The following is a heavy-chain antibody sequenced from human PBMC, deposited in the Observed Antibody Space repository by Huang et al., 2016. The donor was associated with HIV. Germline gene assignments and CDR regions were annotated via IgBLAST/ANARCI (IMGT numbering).Heavy chain of an antibody. CDR1: GYNFKTHA. J-gene: IGHJ4*02. CDR3: ARRVGSGWYGEIDY. CDR2: VSGYNSYT. Sequence: QVQLLQSGAEVKKPGASVKISCKTSGYNFKTHAVNWVRQTPGQGLEWMGWVSGYNSYTTYSQRLQGRVTMTTDTSTNTVYMELRSLRSDDTAVYYCARRVGSGWYGEIDYWGQGTLVTVSS. V-gene: IGHV1-18*04. D-gene: IGHD6-19*01.